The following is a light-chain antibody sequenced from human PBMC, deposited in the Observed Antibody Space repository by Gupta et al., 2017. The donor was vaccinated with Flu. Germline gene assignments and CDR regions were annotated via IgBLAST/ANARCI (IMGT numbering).Light chain of an antibody. CDR2: EEI. J-gene: IGLJ2*01. Sequence: TISCTRGGGGIGSNYVSWYQQRPGSAPSLVIFEEISRGSGVPGRFSASVEPATTAASLTIAGRRTEDEDDYYCLTDDADSRVFGGGTKLTV. V-gene: IGLV6-57*03. CDR1: GGGIGSNY. CDR3: LTDDADSRV.